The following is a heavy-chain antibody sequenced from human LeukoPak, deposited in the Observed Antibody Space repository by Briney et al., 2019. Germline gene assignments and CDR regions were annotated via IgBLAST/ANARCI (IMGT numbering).Heavy chain of an antibody. D-gene: IGHD1-1*01. CDR2: ISAYNGNT. Sequence: ASVKVSCKASGYTFTSYGINWVRQAPGQGLEWMGWISAYNGNTNYAQKLQGRVTMTTDTSTITAYMELRSLRSDDTAVYYCARDQKGYNAFDIWGQGTMVTVSS. CDR3: ARDQKGYNAFDI. CDR1: GYTFTSYG. V-gene: IGHV1-18*01. J-gene: IGHJ3*02.